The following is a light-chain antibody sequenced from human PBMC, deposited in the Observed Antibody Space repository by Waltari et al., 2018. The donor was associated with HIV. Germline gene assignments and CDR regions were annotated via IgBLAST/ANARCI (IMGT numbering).Light chain of an antibody. V-gene: IGKV4-1*01. CDR1: VLYSSNNKNY. Sequence: VLYSSNNKNYLAWYQQKPGQPPKLLIYWASTRESGVPDRFSGSGSATDFTLTISSLQAEDVAVYYCQQYSITPVTFGQGTKLEIK. CDR2: WAS. J-gene: IGKJ2*01. CDR3: QQYSITPVT.